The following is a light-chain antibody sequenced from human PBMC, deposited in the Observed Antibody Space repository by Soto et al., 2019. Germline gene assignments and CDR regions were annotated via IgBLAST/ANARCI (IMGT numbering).Light chain of an antibody. V-gene: IGLV2-14*01. CDR3: ASYTGSTTRWV. CDR2: EVT. Sequence: QSALTQPASVSGSPGQSITVSCTGTASDIGSYDYVSWYQHHPGKAPKLLIYEVTNRPSGVSNRLSGSKSDYTASLTISGLQAEDEGHYYCASYTGSTTRWVFGGGTKLTVL. J-gene: IGLJ3*02. CDR1: ASDIGSYDY.